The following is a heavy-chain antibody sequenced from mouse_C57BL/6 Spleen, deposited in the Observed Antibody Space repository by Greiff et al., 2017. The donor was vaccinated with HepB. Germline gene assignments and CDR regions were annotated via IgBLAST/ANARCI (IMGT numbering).Heavy chain of an antibody. CDR1: GFTFSSSG. Sequence: EVQLVESGGDLLKPGGSLKLSCAASGFTFSSSGMSWVRQTPDKRLEWVATISIGGSYTDYPDSVKGRFTNARDNAKTTPYLQMSSLKSEDTAMYYCARHGGGEGAYCFDYWGQGTTLTVSS. V-gene: IGHV5-6*01. J-gene: IGHJ2*01. CDR2: ISIGGSYT. CDR3: ARHGGGEGAYCFDY.